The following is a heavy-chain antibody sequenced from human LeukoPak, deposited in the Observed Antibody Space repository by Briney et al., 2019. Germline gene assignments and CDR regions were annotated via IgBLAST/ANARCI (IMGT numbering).Heavy chain of an antibody. CDR2: IYSGGST. V-gene: IGHV3-66*04. Sequence: GGSLRLSCAASGFTVSSNYMSWVRQAPGKGLEWVSVIYSGGSTYYADSVKGRFTISRDNSKNTLYLQMNSLRAEDTAVYYCARLVSWFEEFYFDYWGQGTLVTVSS. J-gene: IGHJ4*02. D-gene: IGHD3-10*01. CDR3: ARLVSWFEEFYFDY. CDR1: GFTVSSNY.